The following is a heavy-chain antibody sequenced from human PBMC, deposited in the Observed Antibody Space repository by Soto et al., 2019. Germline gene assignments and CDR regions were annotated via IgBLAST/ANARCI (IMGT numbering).Heavy chain of an antibody. D-gene: IGHD3-10*01. J-gene: IGHJ4*02. V-gene: IGHV1-69*12. CDR2: IIPIFGTA. CDR1: GGTFSSYA. CDR3: GGSPDDGVDS. Sequence: QVQLVQSGAEVKKPGSSVKVSCKASGGTFSSYAISWVRQAPGQGLEWMGGIIPIFGTANYAQKFQGRVTITAVEATSTADMELSSLRSEDTAVYCGGGSPDDGVDSWGQGPLVTVSS.